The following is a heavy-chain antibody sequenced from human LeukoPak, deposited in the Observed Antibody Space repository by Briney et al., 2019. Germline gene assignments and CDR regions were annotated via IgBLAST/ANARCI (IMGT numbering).Heavy chain of an antibody. J-gene: IGHJ5*02. CDR2: IYYSGNT. V-gene: IGHV4-39*01. Sequence: SETLSLTCTVSGGSISRSRYYWGWIRQPPGKGLEWIGSIYYSGNTYYNPSLKTRITKSVDTSKNQFSPKLSSVTAADTAVYYCARLSGGYTDNWFDPWGQGTLVTVSS. D-gene: IGHD5-18*01. CDR1: GGSISRSRYY. CDR3: ARLSGGYTDNWFDP.